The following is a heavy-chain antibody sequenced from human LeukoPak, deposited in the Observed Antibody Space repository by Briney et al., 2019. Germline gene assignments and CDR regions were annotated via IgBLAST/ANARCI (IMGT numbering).Heavy chain of an antibody. J-gene: IGHJ4*02. Sequence: ASVKVSCKASGYTFSNYGINWVRQAPGQGLEWMGRISAYNGDTDYAQKVQGRVTMTTDTSTSTAYMELRSLRSDDTAVYYCARDPVEMATTEFDYWGQGTLVTVSS. CDR2: ISAYNGDT. V-gene: IGHV1-18*01. CDR1: GYTFSNYG. D-gene: IGHD5-24*01. CDR3: ARDPVEMATTEFDY.